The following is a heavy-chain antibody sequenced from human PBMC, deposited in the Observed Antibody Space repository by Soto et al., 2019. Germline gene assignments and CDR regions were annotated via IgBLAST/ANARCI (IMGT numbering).Heavy chain of an antibody. CDR2: IYYSGST. D-gene: IGHD5-18*01. CDR1: GGSITNYY. J-gene: IGHJ6*02. CDR3: ARDGTAVAAGYYGMDV. Sequence: SETLSLICTVSGGSITNYYWSWIRQPPGKGLEWIGFIYYSGSTNYNPSLKSRVTISVATSKNQVSLKLSSVTAADTAVYYCARDGTAVAAGYYGMDVWGQGTTVTVSS. V-gene: IGHV4-59*01.